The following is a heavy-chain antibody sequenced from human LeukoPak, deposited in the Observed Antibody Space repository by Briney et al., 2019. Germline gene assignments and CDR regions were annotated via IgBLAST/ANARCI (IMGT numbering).Heavy chain of an antibody. CDR1: GYTFTSYY. V-gene: IGHV1-46*01. Sequence: GASVKVSCKASGYTFTSYYMHWVRQAPGQGLEWMGIINPSGGSTSYAQKFRGRATMTRDTSTSTAYMELSSLRSEDTAVYYCASRKLVGAFDIWGQGTMVTVSS. CDR2: INPSGGST. D-gene: IGHD1-26*01. CDR3: ASRKLVGAFDI. J-gene: IGHJ3*02.